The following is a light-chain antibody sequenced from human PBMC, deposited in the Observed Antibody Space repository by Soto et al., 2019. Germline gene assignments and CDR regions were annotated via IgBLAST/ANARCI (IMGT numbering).Light chain of an antibody. CDR1: QSISNY. CDR2: TAS. J-gene: IGKJ2*01. Sequence: IQMTQSPSSLSASVGDRVTITCRASQSISNYLNRYQQKPGKAPKLLIYTASRLQSGVPSRFSGSGSGTVFTLSISSLQPEDFATYYCQQSYSSLMYTFGQGTKLEIK. CDR3: QQSYSSLMYT. V-gene: IGKV1-39*01.